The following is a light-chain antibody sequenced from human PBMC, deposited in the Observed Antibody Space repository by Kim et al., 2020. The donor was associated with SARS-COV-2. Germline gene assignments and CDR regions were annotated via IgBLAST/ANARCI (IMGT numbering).Light chain of an antibody. CDR3: SSYTLSNIFVL. CDR1: NSDVGYNY. Sequence: GQPITIPCSVINSDVGYNYVSWYQHHPGKAPKLIIFDVNKRPSGISNRFSGSQSGDTASLTISGLQSDDESDYYCSSYTLSNIFVLFGGGTKLTVL. V-gene: IGLV2-14*03. CDR2: DVN. J-gene: IGLJ2*01.